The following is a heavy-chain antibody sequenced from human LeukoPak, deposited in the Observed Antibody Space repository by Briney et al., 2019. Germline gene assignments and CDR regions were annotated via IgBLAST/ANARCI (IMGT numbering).Heavy chain of an antibody. CDR3: AKEEVYGSGSPLVDY. V-gene: IGHV3-30*18. CDR1: GYTFTGYY. CDR2: ISYDGSNE. Sequence: SCKASGYTFTGYYMHWVRQAPGKGLEWVAIISYDGSNEYYADSMKGRFTISRDNSKNTLYLQMNSLRAEDTAVYYCAKEEVYGSGSPLVDYWGRGTLVTVSS. D-gene: IGHD3-10*01. J-gene: IGHJ4*02.